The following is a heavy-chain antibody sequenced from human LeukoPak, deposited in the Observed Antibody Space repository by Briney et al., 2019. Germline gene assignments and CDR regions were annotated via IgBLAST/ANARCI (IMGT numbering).Heavy chain of an antibody. CDR1: GGSISSTTNY. J-gene: IGHJ4*02. CDR2: IYYGENT. D-gene: IGHD3-22*01. V-gene: IGHV4-39*01. CDR3: ARRDDSSGYHKIFDY. Sequence: SETLSLTCTVSGGSISSTTNYWGWIRQPPGKGLEWIGNIYYGENTYYNPSLKSRVTISIDTSKNQFYLKLSSLTAADTAVYYCARRDDSSGYHKIFDYWGPGTLVTVSS.